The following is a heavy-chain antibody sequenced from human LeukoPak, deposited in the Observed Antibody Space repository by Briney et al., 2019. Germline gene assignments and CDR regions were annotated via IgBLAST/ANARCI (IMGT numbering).Heavy chain of an antibody. Sequence: PGGSLRLSCAASGFTFSSYGMHWVRQAPGKGLEWVAVISYDGSNKYHADSVKGRFTISRDNPKNTLYLQMNSLRAEDTAVYYCAKSRESDYYYGMDVWGKGTTVTVSS. V-gene: IGHV3-30*18. D-gene: IGHD3-10*01. CDR2: ISYDGSNK. J-gene: IGHJ6*04. CDR1: GFTFSSYG. CDR3: AKSRESDYYYGMDV.